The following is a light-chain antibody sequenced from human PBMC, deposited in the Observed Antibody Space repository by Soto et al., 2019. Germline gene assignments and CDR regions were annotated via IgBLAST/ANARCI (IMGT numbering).Light chain of an antibody. CDR3: QQRSDWPLT. Sequence: EIVLTQSPATLSLSPGERATLSCRASQSVSSYLAWYQQKPGQAPRILMYDASNRATGVPGRFSGSGSGTDFTLTISSLEPEDFAAYYCQQRSDWPLTFGGGTKVDIK. CDR1: QSVSSY. CDR2: DAS. J-gene: IGKJ4*01. V-gene: IGKV3-11*01.